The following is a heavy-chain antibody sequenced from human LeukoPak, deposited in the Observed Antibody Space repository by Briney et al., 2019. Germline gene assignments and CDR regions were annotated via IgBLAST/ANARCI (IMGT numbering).Heavy chain of an antibody. Sequence: SETLSLTCTVSGGSISGHYWNWIRQPPGKGLEWIGYIYYSGTIKYNPSLKSRVTISLDTSKNQFSLKLSSVTAADTAVYYCARHGRSGYSTSWYDYWGQGTLVTVSS. D-gene: IGHD6-13*01. CDR1: GGSISGHY. CDR2: IYYSGTI. CDR3: ARHGRSGYSTSWYDY. V-gene: IGHV4-59*08. J-gene: IGHJ4*02.